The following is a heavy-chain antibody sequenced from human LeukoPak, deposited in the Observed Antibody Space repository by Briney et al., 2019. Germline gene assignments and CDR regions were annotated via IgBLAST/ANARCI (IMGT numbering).Heavy chain of an antibody. CDR2: ISGSGSST. D-gene: IGHD1-7*01. Sequence: PGWSLRLSCAASGFTFSTYAMSWVRQAPGKGLEWVSVISGSGSSTYYADSVKGRFTLSRDNSKNALYLQINSLRAEDTAIYYCAKEGGTTGTTLAFFDLWGRGTLVTVSS. J-gene: IGHJ2*01. CDR1: GFTFSTYA. V-gene: IGHV3-23*01. CDR3: AKEGGTTGTTLAFFDL.